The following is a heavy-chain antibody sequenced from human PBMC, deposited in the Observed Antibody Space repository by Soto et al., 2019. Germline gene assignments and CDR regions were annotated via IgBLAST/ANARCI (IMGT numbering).Heavy chain of an antibody. D-gene: IGHD5-12*01. J-gene: IGHJ4*02. Sequence: ASVKVSCKASGGTFSTSTFTWVLQAPGQGLEWMGRTIPLLNVADYAQDFQGRVTITADKSTSTAYMELTSLTSKDTAVYYCARDSAFGGTDSCYDGIDSWGQGTLVTVSS. CDR2: TIPLLNVA. CDR1: GGTFSTST. V-gene: IGHV1-69*04. CDR3: ARDSAFGGTDSCYDGIDS.